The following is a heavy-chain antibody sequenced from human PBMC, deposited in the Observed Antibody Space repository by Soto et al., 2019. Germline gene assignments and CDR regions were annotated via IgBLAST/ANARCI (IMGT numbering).Heavy chain of an antibody. Sequence: VRLSCAASGFSFSISPMHWVRQAPGKGPEWVALISYDGTNKFYADSVKGRFTISRDNSKSTLYLQVDSLRPEDAAVYYCARDPKTSGGQHWAFNYFDSWGQGTLVTVSS. D-gene: IGHD7-27*01. CDR3: ARDPKTSGGQHWAFNYFDS. V-gene: IGHV3-30-3*01. CDR2: ISYDGTNK. CDR1: GFSFSISP. J-gene: IGHJ4*02.